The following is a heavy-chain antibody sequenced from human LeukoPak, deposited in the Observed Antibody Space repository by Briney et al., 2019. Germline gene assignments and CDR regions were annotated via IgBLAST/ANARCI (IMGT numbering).Heavy chain of an antibody. J-gene: IGHJ6*03. Sequence: GGSLRLSCAASGFTFSSYWMSWVLQAPGKGLKWVANIKQDGSEKYYVDFVKGRFTISRDNAKNSLYLQMNSLRAEDTAVYYCARGIAAAGTIYDYYYYMDVWGKGTTVTVSS. CDR2: IKQDGSEK. D-gene: IGHD6-13*01. CDR1: GFTFSSYW. V-gene: IGHV3-7*01. CDR3: ARGIAAAGTIYDYYYYMDV.